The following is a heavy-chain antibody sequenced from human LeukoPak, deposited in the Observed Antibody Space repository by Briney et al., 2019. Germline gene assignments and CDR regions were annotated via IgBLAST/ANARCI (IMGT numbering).Heavy chain of an antibody. CDR2: MNPDTGDT. CDR3: TRGSLSGSSRDY. V-gene: IGHV1-8*01. D-gene: IGHD1-26*01. CDR1: GYTLTGYD. Sequence: ASVKVSCKASGYTLTGYDINWVRQATGQGLEWMGWMNPDTGDTGYAPKFQGRVTMTRNTSIDTAYMELSGLRSEDSAVYYCTRGSLSGSSRDYWGQGTLVTVSS. J-gene: IGHJ4*02.